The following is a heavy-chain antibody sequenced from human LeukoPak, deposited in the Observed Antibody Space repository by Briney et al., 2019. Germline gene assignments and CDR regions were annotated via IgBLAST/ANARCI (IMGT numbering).Heavy chain of an antibody. V-gene: IGHV3-23*01. Sequence: GGSLRLSCAASGFTFRSYAMSWVRQAPGKGLEWVSAISGSGGSTYYADSVKGRFTISRDNSKNTLYLQMNSLRAEDTAVYYCAKVPPYYDILTGYPDYWGQGTLVTVSS. J-gene: IGHJ4*02. D-gene: IGHD3-9*01. CDR2: ISGSGGST. CDR1: GFTFRSYA. CDR3: AKVPPYYDILTGYPDY.